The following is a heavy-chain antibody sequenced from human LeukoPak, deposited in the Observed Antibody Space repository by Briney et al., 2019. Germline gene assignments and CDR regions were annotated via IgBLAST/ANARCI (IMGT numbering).Heavy chain of an antibody. D-gene: IGHD3-9*01. CDR1: GGSISSSGYY. CDR3: ASPINYDILTGDLTTFDY. Sequence: PSETLSLTCTVSGGSISSSGYYWGWIRQPPGKGLEWIGSIYYSGSTYYNPSLKSRVTISVDTSKNQFSLELSFVTAADTAVYYCASPINYDILTGDLTTFDYWGQGILVTVSS. J-gene: IGHJ4*02. CDR2: IYYSGST. V-gene: IGHV4-39*01.